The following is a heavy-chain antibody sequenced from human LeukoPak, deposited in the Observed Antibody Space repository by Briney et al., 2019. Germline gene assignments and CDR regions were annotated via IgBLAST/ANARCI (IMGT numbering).Heavy chain of an antibody. J-gene: IGHJ4*02. Sequence: PSETLSLTCAVSGDSVSYDNWWSWVRPPPGKGLEWIGETHHSGSSNYNPSLKSRVTVSVDKSENQVSLSLTSVTAADTAVYYCARHHYFALAYWGQGTLVTVSS. CDR1: GDSVSYDNW. V-gene: IGHV4-4*02. D-gene: IGHD2-21*01. CDR2: THHSGSS. CDR3: ARHHYFALAY.